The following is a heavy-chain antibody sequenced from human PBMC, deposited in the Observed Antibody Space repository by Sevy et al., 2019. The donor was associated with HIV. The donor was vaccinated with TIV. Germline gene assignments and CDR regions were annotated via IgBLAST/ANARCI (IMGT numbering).Heavy chain of an antibody. CDR1: GFTFSSYW. CDR2: MKEDGSEK. Sequence: GGSLRLSCAASGFTFSSYWMSWVRQAPGKGLEWVATMKEDGSEKSHVHAVKGRFTISRDNAKNSLYLQMNSLRVDDTALYYCVREGLGGFSYSLDCWGQGTLVTVSS. V-gene: IGHV3-7*01. CDR3: VREGLGGFSYSLDC. J-gene: IGHJ4*02. D-gene: IGHD5-18*01.